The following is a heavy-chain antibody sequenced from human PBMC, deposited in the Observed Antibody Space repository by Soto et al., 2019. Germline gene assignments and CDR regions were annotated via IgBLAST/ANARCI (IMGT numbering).Heavy chain of an antibody. D-gene: IGHD1-26*01. CDR3: ATQEVGGTYVYTFDP. CDR1: GGSISSDF. V-gene: IGHV4-4*08. Sequence: PSETLSLTCTVSGGSISSDFWSWIRQPPGKGLEWIGYISISGNTDYSPSLKSRVTISVDTSRNQFSLKLSSVNAADTAVYYCATQEVGGTYVYTFDPWGQGTLVTVSS. CDR2: ISISGNT. J-gene: IGHJ5*02.